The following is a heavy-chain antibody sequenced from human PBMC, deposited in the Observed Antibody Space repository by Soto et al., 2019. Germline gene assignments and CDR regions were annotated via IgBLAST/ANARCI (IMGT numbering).Heavy chain of an antibody. D-gene: IGHD3-10*01. CDR3: AREALREPSRYYYYGMDV. J-gene: IGHJ6*02. CDR2: INPSGGST. V-gene: IGHV1-46*01. Sequence: ASVKVSCKASGYTFTSYYMHWVRQAPGQGLEWMGIINPSGGSTSYAQKFQGRVTMTGDTSTSTVYMELSSLRSEDTAVYYCAREALREPSRYYYYGMDVWGQGTTVTVSS. CDR1: GYTFTSYY.